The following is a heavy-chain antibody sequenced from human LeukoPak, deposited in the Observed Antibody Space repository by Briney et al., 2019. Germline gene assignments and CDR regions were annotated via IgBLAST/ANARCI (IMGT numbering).Heavy chain of an antibody. CDR2: ISGSGGST. Sequence: GGSLRLSCAASGFTFSSYAMSWVRQAPGKGLEWVSAISGSGGSTYYADSVKGRFTISRDNSKNTLYLEMNSLRAEDTAVYYCAKDLTLYGDFPYFDYWGRGTLVTVSS. J-gene: IGHJ4*02. V-gene: IGHV3-23*01. CDR1: GFTFSSYA. CDR3: AKDLTLYGDFPYFDY. D-gene: IGHD2-21*01.